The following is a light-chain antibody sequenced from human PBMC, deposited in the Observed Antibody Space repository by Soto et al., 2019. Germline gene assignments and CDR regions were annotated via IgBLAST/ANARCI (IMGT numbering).Light chain of an antibody. V-gene: IGKV3D-20*01. CDR1: QSLGHNF. CDR2: DVS. Sequence: EVVLTQSPATLSLSPGERVTLSCGASQSLGHNFLAWYQQKPGLAPRLLIFDVSTRATGIPDRFSGRGSGTDFTLTISRLEPDDFAVYYCHQFYESPTFGGGTKVDIK. CDR3: HQFYESPT. J-gene: IGKJ4*01.